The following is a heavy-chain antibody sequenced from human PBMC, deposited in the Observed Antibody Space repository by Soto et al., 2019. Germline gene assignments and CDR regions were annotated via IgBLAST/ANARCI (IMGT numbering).Heavy chain of an antibody. CDR1: GFTFSAYS. CDR2: IDNTGNYM. Sequence: PGGSLRLSCAASGFTFSAYSMSWVRQAPGKGLEWVSSIDNTGNYMFYTDSVKGRFTVSRDNAKNSLFLQMIGLRAEDTAVYYCSYCSSATCREGYIDYWGQGTLVTVSS. D-gene: IGHD2-2*01. V-gene: IGHV3-21*01. CDR3: SYCSSATCREGYIDY. J-gene: IGHJ4*02.